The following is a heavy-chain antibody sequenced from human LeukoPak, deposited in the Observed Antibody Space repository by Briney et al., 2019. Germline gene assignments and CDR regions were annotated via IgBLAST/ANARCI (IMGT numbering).Heavy chain of an antibody. V-gene: IGHV3-30*14. CDR2: ISYDGSNK. Sequence: GGSLRLSCAASGFTFSSYAMHWVRQAPGKGLEWVAVISYDGSNKYYADSVKGRFTISRDNSKNTLYLQMNSLRAEDTAVYYCSRDWRYCSGGSCSIAGGMEGWGQGTTVTVS. D-gene: IGHD2-15*01. J-gene: IGHJ6*02. CDR1: GFTFSSYA. CDR3: SRDWRYCSGGSCSIAGGMEG.